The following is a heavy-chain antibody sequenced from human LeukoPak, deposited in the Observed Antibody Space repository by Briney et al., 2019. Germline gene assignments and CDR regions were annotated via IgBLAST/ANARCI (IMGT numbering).Heavy chain of an antibody. Sequence: SETLSLTCAVYGGSFSGYYWSWIRQPPGKGLEWIGVINHSGSTNYNPSLKSRVTISVDTSKNQFSLKLSSVTAADTAVYYCARGSLDSSGYYLDYWGQGTLVTVSS. CDR2: INHSGST. CDR3: ARGSLDSSGYYLDY. CDR1: GGSFSGYY. V-gene: IGHV4-34*01. J-gene: IGHJ4*02. D-gene: IGHD3-22*01.